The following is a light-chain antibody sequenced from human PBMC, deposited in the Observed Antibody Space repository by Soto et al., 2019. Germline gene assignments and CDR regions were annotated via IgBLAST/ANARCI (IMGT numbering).Light chain of an antibody. CDR1: QSISSY. J-gene: IGKJ2*01. CDR2: AAS. CDR3: QQSYRPPYP. V-gene: IGKV1-39*01. Sequence: DLQMTQSPSSLSASVGERVTITCRANQSISSYLNWYQLKPGKAPKLLIYAASTLQRGVPSRFSVSGSGTDFTLTIRSLQLDDFATYSCQQSYRPPYPFGQGTKVDIK.